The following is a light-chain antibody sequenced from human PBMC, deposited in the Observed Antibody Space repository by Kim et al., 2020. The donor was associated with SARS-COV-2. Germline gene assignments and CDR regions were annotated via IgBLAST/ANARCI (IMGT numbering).Light chain of an antibody. J-gene: IGKJ1*01. V-gene: IGKV1-5*03. CDR2: KAS. CDR3: QQYKSLWT. CDR1: KNINNW. Sequence: SASLGTRVTITCRASKNINNWLAWYQKKPGKVPKVVIYKASILESGVPSRFGGSGSGKEFTLTISSLRPEDFATYYCQQYKSLWTFGKGTKVDIK.